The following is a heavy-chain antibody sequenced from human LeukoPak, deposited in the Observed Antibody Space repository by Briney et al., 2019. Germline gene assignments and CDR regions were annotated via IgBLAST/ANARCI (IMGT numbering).Heavy chain of an antibody. CDR3: AKDRTVGASYWYFDL. D-gene: IGHD1-26*01. Sequence: GGSLRLSCAASGFTFSSYSMNWVRQAPGKGLEWVSYISSSSSTIYYADSVKGRFTISRDSSKNTLFLHMNTLKAEDTAIYYCAKDRTVGASYWYFDLWGRGTLVTVSS. CDR2: ISSSSSTI. CDR1: GFTFSSYS. V-gene: IGHV3-48*01. J-gene: IGHJ2*01.